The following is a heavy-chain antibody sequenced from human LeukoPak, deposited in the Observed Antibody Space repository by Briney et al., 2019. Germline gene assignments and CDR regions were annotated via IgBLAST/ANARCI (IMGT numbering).Heavy chain of an antibody. CDR1: GFTFSSYW. CDR2: ISGSGGST. D-gene: IGHD3-3*01. J-gene: IGHJ6*03. CDR3: AKGGVNYYYYYMDV. V-gene: IGHV3-23*01. Sequence: GGSLRLSCAASGFTFSSYWMSWVRQAPGKGLEWVSAISGSGGSTYYADSVKGRFTISRDNSKNTLYLQMNSLRAEDTAVYYCAKGGVNYYYYYMDVWSKGTTVTVSS.